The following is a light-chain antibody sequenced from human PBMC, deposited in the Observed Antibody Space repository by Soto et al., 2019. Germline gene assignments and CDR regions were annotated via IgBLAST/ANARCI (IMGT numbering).Light chain of an antibody. CDR3: LLHKSYVWT. V-gene: IGKV1-8*01. Sequence: AIRMTQSPSSLSASTGDRVTITCRASQGISSYLAWYQQKPGKAPKLLIYAASSLQGGVPSRFSGSGSGTEFTLTITSLQPEDFATYFCLLHKSYVWTFGQGTKVDIK. CDR1: QGISSY. CDR2: AAS. J-gene: IGKJ1*01.